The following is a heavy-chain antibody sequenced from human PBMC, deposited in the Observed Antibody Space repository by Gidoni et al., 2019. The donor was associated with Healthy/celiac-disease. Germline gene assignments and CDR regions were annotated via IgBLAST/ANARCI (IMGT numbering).Heavy chain of an antibody. Sequence: QVQLQESGPGLAKPSETLSLTSTVSGGSISSYYWSWIRQPPGKGLEWIGYIYYSGSTNYNPSLKSRVTISVDTSKNQFSLKLSSVTAADTAVYYCATSITGTTSWFDPWGQGTLVTVSS. V-gene: IGHV4-59*01. D-gene: IGHD1-7*01. J-gene: IGHJ5*02. CDR1: GGSISSYY. CDR3: ATSITGTTSWFDP. CDR2: IYYSGST.